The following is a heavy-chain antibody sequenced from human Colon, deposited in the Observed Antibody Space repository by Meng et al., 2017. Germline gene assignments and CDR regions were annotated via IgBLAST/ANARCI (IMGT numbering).Heavy chain of an antibody. Sequence: SETLSLTCTVSGDSVSSDYWSWIRQPPGEGPEWIAFIYDTASTNYNPSLKSRVTISVDTSKNQFSLNLSSVTAANTAVYYCARGPPSDYWGPGTLVTVSS. CDR2: IYDTAST. V-gene: IGHV4-59*02. CDR1: GDSVSSDY. J-gene: IGHJ4*02. CDR3: ARGPPSDY.